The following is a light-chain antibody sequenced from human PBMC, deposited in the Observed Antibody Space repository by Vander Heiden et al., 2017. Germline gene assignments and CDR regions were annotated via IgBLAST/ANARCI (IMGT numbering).Light chain of an antibody. J-gene: IGKJ2*01. CDR2: FAS. CDR1: QSINID. V-gene: IGKV1-39*01. CDR3: QKSYSIPYT. Sequence: IQMTQSPSSLSVSVGDRDNITCRASQSINIDLNWYQQKPGKAPKLLIYFASSLLRGVPSRCSGSGSGRDFTLTNSSLQPEDFASYYCQKSYSIPYTFGQGTKLEIK.